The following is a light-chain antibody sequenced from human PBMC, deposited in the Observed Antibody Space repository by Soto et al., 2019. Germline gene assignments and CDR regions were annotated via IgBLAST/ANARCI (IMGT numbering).Light chain of an antibody. V-gene: IGLV1-40*01. Sequence: SVLTQPPSVSGAPGQRVTISCTGSSSNIGAGYDVHWYQQLPGTAPKLLIYGNSNRPSGVPDRFSGSKSGTSASLAITWLQDEDEADYYCQSYDSILSGSVFGGGAKLTVL. J-gene: IGLJ2*01. CDR3: QSYDSILSGSV. CDR1: SSNIGAGYD. CDR2: GNS.